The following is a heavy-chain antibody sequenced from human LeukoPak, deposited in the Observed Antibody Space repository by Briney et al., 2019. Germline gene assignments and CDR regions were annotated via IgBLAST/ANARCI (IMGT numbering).Heavy chain of an antibody. J-gene: IGHJ4*02. CDR2: ISGSGGST. Sequence: PGGSLRLSCAASGFTFSSYGMSWVRQAPGKGLEWVSAISGSGGSTYYADSVKGRFTISRDNSKNTLYLQMSSLRAEDTAVYYCARHFGSGSKKYYFDYWGQGTLVTVSS. CDR3: ARHFGSGSKKYYFDY. D-gene: IGHD3-10*01. V-gene: IGHV3-23*01. CDR1: GFTFSSYG.